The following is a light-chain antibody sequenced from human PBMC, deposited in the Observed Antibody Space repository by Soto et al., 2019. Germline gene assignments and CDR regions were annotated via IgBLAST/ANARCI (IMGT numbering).Light chain of an antibody. CDR3: QAWDSSYVV. V-gene: IGLV3-1*01. CDR1: KLGDKY. CDR2: QDS. J-gene: IGLJ2*01. Sequence: SYELTQPPSVSVSLGQTASITCSGDKLGDKYACWYQQKPGQSPVLVIYQDSKRPSGIPERFSGSNSGNTATLTISGTQAMDEADYYCQAWDSSYVVFGGGTQLTVL.